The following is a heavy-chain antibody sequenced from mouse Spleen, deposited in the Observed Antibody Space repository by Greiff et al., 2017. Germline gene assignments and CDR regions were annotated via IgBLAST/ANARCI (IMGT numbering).Heavy chain of an antibody. CDR3: ARRDYGSSPSFDY. V-gene: IGHV5-9-3*01. D-gene: IGHD1-1*01. CDR1: GFTFSSYA. J-gene: IGHJ2*01. CDR2: ISSGGSYT. Sequence: EVKLVESGGGLVKPGGSLKLSCAASGFTFSSYAMSWVRQTPEKRLEWVATISSGGSYTYYPDSVKGRFTISRDNAKNTLYLQMSSLRSEDTAMYYCARRDYGSSPSFDYWGQGTTLTVSS.